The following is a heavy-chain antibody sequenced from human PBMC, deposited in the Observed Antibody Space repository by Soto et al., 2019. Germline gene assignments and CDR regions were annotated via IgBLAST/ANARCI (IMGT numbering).Heavy chain of an antibody. CDR1: GGTFSSYA. CDR2: IIPIFGTA. V-gene: IGHV1-69*13. CDR3: ARHDCISTSCYYYYYYGMDV. J-gene: IGHJ6*02. D-gene: IGHD2-2*01. Sequence: GASVKVSCKASGGTFSSYAISWVRQAPRQGLEWMGGIIPIFGTANYAQKFQGRVTITADESTSTAYMELSSLRSEDTAVYYCARHDCISTSCYYYYYYGMDVWGQGTTVTVSS.